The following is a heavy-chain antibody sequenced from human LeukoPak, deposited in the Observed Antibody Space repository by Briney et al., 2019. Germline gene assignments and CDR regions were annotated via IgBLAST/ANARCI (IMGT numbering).Heavy chain of an antibody. CDR2: ISYDGSNK. CDR1: GFTFSSYG. J-gene: IGHJ6*03. V-gene: IGHV3-30*18. D-gene: IGHD3-10*01. Sequence: GGSLRLSCAASGFTFSSYGMHWVRQAPGKGLEWVAVISYDGSNKYYADSVKGRFTISRDNSKNTQYLQMNSLRADDTAVYYCAKESLWFGENYHMDVWGKGTTVTVSS. CDR3: AKESLWFGENYHMDV.